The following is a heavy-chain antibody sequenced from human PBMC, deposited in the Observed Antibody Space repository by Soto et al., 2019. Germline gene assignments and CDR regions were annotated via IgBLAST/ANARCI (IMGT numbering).Heavy chain of an antibody. V-gene: IGHV3-30-3*01. Sequence: QVQLVESGGGVVQPGRSLRLSCAASGFTFSSYAMHWVRQAPGKGLEWVAVISYDGSNKYYADSVKGPFTISRDNSKNTLYLQMNSLRAEDTAVYYCARPYRPDGYHPRYGMDVWGQGTTVTVSS. CDR1: GFTFSSYA. CDR3: ARPYRPDGYHPRYGMDV. D-gene: IGHD5-12*01. J-gene: IGHJ6*02. CDR2: ISYDGSNK.